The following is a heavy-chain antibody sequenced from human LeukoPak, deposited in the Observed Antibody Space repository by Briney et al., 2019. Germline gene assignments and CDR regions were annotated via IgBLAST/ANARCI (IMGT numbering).Heavy chain of an antibody. J-gene: IGHJ4*02. V-gene: IGHV1-8*02. D-gene: IGHD3-10*01. CDR3: ARDYYYGSGSYYKGDY. CDR2: MNPNSGNT. CDR1: GYTFTSYY. Sequence: ASVKVSCKAAGYTFTSYYMHWVRQATGQGLEWMGWMNPNSGNTGYAQKFQGRVTMTRNTSISTAYMELSSLRSEDTAVYYCARDYYYGSGSYYKGDYWGQGTLVTVSS.